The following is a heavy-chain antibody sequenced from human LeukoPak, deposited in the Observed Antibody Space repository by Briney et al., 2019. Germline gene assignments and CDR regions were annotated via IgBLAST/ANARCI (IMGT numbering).Heavy chain of an antibody. V-gene: IGHV4-39*01. CDR3: ARREVAFFDY. D-gene: IGHD1-26*01. Sequence: PSETLTLTCTVSGCSISSSSYYWGWIRQPPGQGLEWIGTIYYSGSTYSNPSLNSRVIISVDTSKNQYSLMLSSVTAAAAAYYSCARREVAFFDYRGQRTLVTVSS. CDR2: IYYSGST. J-gene: IGHJ4*02. CDR1: GCSISSSSYY.